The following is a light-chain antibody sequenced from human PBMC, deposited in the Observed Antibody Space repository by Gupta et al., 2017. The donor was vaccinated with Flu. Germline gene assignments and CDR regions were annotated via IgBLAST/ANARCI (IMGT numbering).Light chain of an antibody. V-gene: IGLV2-14*01. Sequence: QSALTQPASVSGSPGQAITISCTGPSSDVGGYNYVSWYQQQPGKAPKLMIYEVSNRPSGVSNRFSGSKSGNTASLTISGLQAEDEADYYCSSYTSSSTGVFGTGTKVTVL. J-gene: IGLJ1*01. CDR3: SSYTSSSTGV. CDR2: EVS. CDR1: SSDVGGYNY.